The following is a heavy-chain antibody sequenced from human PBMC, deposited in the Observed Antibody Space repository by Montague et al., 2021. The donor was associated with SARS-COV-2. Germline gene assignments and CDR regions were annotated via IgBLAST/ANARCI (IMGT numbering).Heavy chain of an antibody. CDR3: ARGTEVGAFDY. D-gene: IGHD1-26*01. V-gene: IGHV4-59*01. CDR2: IYYNGRT. Sequence: SETLSLTCTVSGGSINGYYWTWVRRPPGKGLQWIAHIYYNGRTSYIPSLKSRLSVSLDKAKYQFSLELTSVTAADTARYFCARGTEVGAFDYWGQGALVSVSS. J-gene: IGHJ4*02. CDR1: GGSINGYY.